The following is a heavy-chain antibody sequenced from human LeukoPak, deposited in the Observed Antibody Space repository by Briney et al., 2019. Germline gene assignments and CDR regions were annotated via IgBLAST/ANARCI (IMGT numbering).Heavy chain of an antibody. CDR2: ISNSGGRT. V-gene: IGHV3-23*01. CDR1: GFTFSTNA. CDR3: AKSYNGYESKPDY. D-gene: IGHD5-12*01. J-gene: IGHJ4*02. Sequence: GGSLRLSFEAPGFTFSTNAMSGVRQAQGKGLEWVSSISNSGGRTFYTDSVKGRFTISRDNSKITLYLQMNSLRAEDTAVYYCAKSYNGYESKPDYWGQGTLVTVSS.